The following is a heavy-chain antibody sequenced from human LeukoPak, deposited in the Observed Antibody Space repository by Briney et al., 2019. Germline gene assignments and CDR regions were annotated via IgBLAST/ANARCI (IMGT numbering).Heavy chain of an antibody. CDR3: PSLGGITGFDY. CDR2: ISSSSSYV. CDR1: GFIFSSYS. J-gene: IGHJ4*02. D-gene: IGHD1-14*01. V-gene: IGHV3-21*01. Sequence: GGSLRLSCAASGFIFSSYSVNWVRQAPGKGLEWVSSISSSSSYVYYADSVKGRFTISRDNAKNTLYLQMNSLRVEDTAVYYCPSLGGITGFDYWGQGILVTVSS.